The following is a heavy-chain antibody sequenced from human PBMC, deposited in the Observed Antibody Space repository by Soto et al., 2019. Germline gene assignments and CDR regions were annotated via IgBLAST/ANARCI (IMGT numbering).Heavy chain of an antibody. J-gene: IGHJ4*02. CDR1: GGSISDNW. V-gene: IGHV4-4*02. Sequence: QVQLQESGPGLMQPSGTLSLTCAVSGGSISDNWWSWVRQPPGKGLEWIGEIYHTGNRHYNPSLEGRVTISVDKSNNHFSLNLNSVTAADTAVYNCARHIAVSGTRGFDYWGQGILVTVSS. D-gene: IGHD6-19*01. CDR2: IYHTGNR. CDR3: ARHIAVSGTRGFDY.